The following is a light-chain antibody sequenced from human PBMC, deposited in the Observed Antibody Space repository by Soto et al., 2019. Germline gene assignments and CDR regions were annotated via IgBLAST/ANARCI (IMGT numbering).Light chain of an antibody. V-gene: IGKV3-15*01. J-gene: IGKJ1*01. CDR3: QQYNNWPGT. CDR2: GAS. CDR1: QSLNRD. Sequence: VMTKSPATLSMSPGERATLSCRASQSLNRDLAWYQQKPGQSPRLLIFGASIRATGIPARFSGSGSGTEFTLTIGSLQSEDCALYYCQQYNNWPGTFGQGTKVDIK.